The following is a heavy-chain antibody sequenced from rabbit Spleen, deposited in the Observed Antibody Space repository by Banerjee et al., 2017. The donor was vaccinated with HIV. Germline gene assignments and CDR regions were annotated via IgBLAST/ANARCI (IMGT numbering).Heavy chain of an antibody. CDR3: VRGASSSGYYSL. Sequence: QEQLKESGGDLIQPGGSLKVSCKASGFDFSKYGMSWVRQAPGKGLEWIGYIDLVFGTTYYATWANGRFTISSHNAQNTLYLQLNSLTAADTATYFCVRGASSSGYYSLWGPGTLVTVS. V-gene: IGHV1S47*01. D-gene: IGHD1-1*01. CDR1: GFDFSKYG. CDR2: IDLVFGTT. J-gene: IGHJ4*01.